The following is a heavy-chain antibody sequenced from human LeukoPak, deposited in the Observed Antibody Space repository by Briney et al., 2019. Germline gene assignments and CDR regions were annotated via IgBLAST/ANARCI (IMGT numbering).Heavy chain of an antibody. J-gene: IGHJ5*02. Sequence: GSLRLSCAVSGFTFSDYYMSWIRQPPGKGLEWIGSIYYSGSTYYNPSLKSRVTISVDTSKNQYSLKLSSVTAADTAVYYCAREANWFDPWGQGTLVTVSS. CDR1: GFTFSDYY. CDR2: IYYSGST. CDR3: AREANWFDP. V-gene: IGHV4-38-2*02.